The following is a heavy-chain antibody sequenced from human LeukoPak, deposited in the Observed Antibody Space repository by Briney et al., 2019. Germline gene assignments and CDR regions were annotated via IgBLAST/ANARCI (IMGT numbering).Heavy chain of an antibody. CDR3: ARDFSRGSYKGRDYYMDV. CDR1: GFTFSSYA. V-gene: IGHV3-30*02. CDR2: IRYDGSNK. Sequence: GGSLRLSCPASGFTFSSYAMHWVRQAPGKGLEWVAFIRYDGSNKYYSDSVKGRFTISRDNSKNTLYLQMNSLRAEDTAVYYCARDFSRGSYKGRDYYMDVWGKGTTVTVSS. D-gene: IGHD1-26*01. J-gene: IGHJ6*03.